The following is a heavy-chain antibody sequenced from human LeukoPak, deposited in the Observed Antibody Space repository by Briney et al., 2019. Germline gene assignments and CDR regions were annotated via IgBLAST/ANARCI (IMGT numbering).Heavy chain of an antibody. CDR3: AKSVAIYFYYGLDV. CDR2: ISTDGSQT. V-gene: IGHV3-74*01. Sequence: GGSLRLSCEASGFTFSNYWMHWVRQAPGKGLMWVSQISTDGSQTFYADSVKGRFTISRDNSKNTLFLQMNSLRAEDTAPYYCAKSVAIYFYYGLDVWGQGATVTVSS. J-gene: IGHJ6*02. CDR1: GFTFSNYW. D-gene: IGHD3-3*01.